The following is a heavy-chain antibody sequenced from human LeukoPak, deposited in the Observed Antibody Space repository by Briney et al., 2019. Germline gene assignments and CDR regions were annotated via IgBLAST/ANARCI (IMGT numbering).Heavy chain of an antibody. J-gene: IGHJ4*02. CDR3: AKDQGAVAGIDY. V-gene: IGHV3-30*02. CDR2: IRFDGSNK. Sequence: PGGPLRLSCAASGFTISTYGMHWVRQAPGKGLEWVAFIRFDGSNKHYADSVKGRFTISRDNSKNTLYLQMNSLRGEDTAVYYCAKDQGAVAGIDYWGQGTLVTVSS. CDR1: GFTISTYG. D-gene: IGHD6-19*01.